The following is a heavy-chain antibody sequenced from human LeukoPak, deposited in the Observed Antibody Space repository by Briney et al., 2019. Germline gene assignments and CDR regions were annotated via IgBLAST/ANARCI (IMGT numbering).Heavy chain of an antibody. D-gene: IGHD3-10*01. J-gene: IGHJ3*02. CDR1: GYTFTSYA. V-gene: IGHV1-3*01. CDR2: INAGNGNT. Sequence: GASVKASCKASGYTFTSYAMHWVRQAPGQRLEWMGWINAGNGNTKYSQKFQGRVTITRDTSASTAYMELSSLRSEDTAVYYCARTYYYGSGSYLHAFDIWGQGTMVTVSS. CDR3: ARTYYYGSGSYLHAFDI.